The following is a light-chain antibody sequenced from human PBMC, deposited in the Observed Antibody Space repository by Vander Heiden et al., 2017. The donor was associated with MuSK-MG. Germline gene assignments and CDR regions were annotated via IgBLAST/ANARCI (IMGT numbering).Light chain of an antibody. Sequence: VMLTASAATLSLSPGERATLSCRASASVRSYLAWSKQKRGQAPSLLIYDTTHSAIGVPVRSSGSGCGIGFNLTISIRGLEPFAVSSCQWRDNWPPSTFGQGTKVEIK. CDR2: DTT. J-gene: IGKJ2*01. V-gene: IGKV3-11*01. CDR3: QWRDNWPPST. CDR1: ASVRSY.